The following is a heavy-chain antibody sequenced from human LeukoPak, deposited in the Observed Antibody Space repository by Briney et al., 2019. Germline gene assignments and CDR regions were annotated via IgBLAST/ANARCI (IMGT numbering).Heavy chain of an antibody. J-gene: IGHJ4*02. CDR3: AKGIGYTSAWTFDY. D-gene: IGHD6-19*01. Sequence: GGSLRLSCSASGFTLSSYAMTWVRQAPGKGLEWVSVICGNDDGTYYADSVKGRFTISRDNSKNMMFLQMNSLRAEDTAVYYCAKGIGYTSAWTFDYRGQGTLVTVSS. V-gene: IGHV3-23*01. CDR2: ICGNDDGT. CDR1: GFTLSSYA.